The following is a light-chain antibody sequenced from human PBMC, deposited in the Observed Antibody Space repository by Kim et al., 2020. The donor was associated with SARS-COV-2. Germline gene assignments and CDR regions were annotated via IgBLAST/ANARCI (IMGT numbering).Light chain of an antibody. CDR3: QQYYSTPRT. CDR1: QSVLYSSNNKSY. CDR2: WAS. J-gene: IGKJ1*01. Sequence: DIVMTQCPDSLAVSLGERATINCKSSQSVLYSSNNKSYLAWYQQKPGQPPKLLIYWASTRESGVPDRFSGSGSGTDFTLTISSLQAEDVAVYYCQQYYSTPRTFGQGTKVDIK. V-gene: IGKV4-1*01.